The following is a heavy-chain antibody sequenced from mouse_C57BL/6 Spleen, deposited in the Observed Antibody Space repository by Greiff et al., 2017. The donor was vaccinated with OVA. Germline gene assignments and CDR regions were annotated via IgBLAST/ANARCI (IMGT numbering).Heavy chain of an antibody. D-gene: IGHD1-1*01. J-gene: IGHJ2*01. V-gene: IGHV1-80*01. CDR1: GYAFSSYW. CDR2: IYPGDGDT. Sequence: QVQLQQSGAELVKPGASVKISCKASGYAFSSYWMNWVKQRPGKGLEWIGQIYPGDGDTNYNGKFKGKATLTADKSSSTAYMQLSSLTSEDSAVDFCARDGTVVATGDFDYWGQGTTLTVSS. CDR3: ARDGTVVATGDFDY.